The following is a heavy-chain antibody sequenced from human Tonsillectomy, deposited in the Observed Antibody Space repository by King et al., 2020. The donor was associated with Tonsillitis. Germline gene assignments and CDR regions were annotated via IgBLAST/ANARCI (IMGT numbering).Heavy chain of an antibody. CDR3: AKDTLVAATYSYYGMDV. CDR1: GFMFRSYG. Sequence: VQLVESGGGVVQPGRSLRLSCAASGFMFRSYGIHWVRQAPGKGLEWVALISYDGSNKYYADSVKGRFTISRDNSENTLNLQMNSLRAEDTAVYYGAKDTLVAATYSYYGMDVWGQGTTVTVSS. V-gene: IGHV3-30*18. J-gene: IGHJ6*02. D-gene: IGHD2-15*01. CDR2: ISYDGSNK.